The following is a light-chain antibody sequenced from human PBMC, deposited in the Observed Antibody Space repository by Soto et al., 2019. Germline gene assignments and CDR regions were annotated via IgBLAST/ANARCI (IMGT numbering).Light chain of an antibody. J-gene: IGLJ1*01. CDR3: GSWDSSLTYV. V-gene: IGLV1-51*01. CDR1: SSNIGNNF. CDR2: DNN. Sequence: QSVLTQPPSVSAAPGQKVTISCSGSSSNIGNNFVTWYQQLPGTAHKLLIYDNNKRPSGIPDRFSGSQSGTSATLGITGLQTGDEAVYYCGSWDSSLTYVFGTGTKLTVL.